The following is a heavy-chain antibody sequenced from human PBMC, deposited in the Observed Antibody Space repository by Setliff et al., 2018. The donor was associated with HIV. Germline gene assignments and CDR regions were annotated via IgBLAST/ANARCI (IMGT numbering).Heavy chain of an antibody. J-gene: IGHJ4*02. CDR1: GGSISRSSYY. D-gene: IGHD6-13*01. CDR3: ARGVAAAGL. V-gene: IGHV4-39*07. CDR2: IFYSGHT. Sequence: SETLSLTCTVSGGSISRSSYYWAWIRQPPGKGLEWIGNIFYSGHTFYNPSLRSRVSISVDTSKNQFSLKLSSVTAADTAVYYCARGVAAAGLWGQGTLVTVS.